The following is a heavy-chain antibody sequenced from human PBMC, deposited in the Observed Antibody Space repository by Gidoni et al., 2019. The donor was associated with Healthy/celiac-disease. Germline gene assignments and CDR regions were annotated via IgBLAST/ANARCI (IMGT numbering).Heavy chain of an antibody. CDR3: TTDKVEGSTIFGVEDFDY. J-gene: IGHJ4*02. CDR1: GFTFSNAW. V-gene: IGHV3-15*01. CDR2: IKSKTDGGTT. Sequence: EVQLVESGGGLVKPGGSLRLSCAASGFTFSNAWMSWVRQAPGKGLEWVGRIKSKTDGGTTDYAAPVKGRFTISRDDSKNTLYLQMNSLKTEDTAVYYCTTDKVEGSTIFGVEDFDYWGQGTLVTVSS. D-gene: IGHD3-3*01.